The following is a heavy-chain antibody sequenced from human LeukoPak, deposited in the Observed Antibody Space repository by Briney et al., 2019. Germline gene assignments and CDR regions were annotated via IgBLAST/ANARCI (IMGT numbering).Heavy chain of an antibody. D-gene: IGHD3-22*01. V-gene: IGHV3-20*04. CDR3: ARVPVVVVIGKEVNYYYYMDV. Sequence: PGGSLRLSCAASGFTFDDYGMSWVRQAPGKGLEWVSGINWNGGSTGYADSVKGRFTISRDNAKNSLYLQMNSLRAEDTALYYCARVPVVVVIGKEVNYYYYMDVWGKGTTVTVSS. J-gene: IGHJ6*03. CDR1: GFTFDDYG. CDR2: INWNGGST.